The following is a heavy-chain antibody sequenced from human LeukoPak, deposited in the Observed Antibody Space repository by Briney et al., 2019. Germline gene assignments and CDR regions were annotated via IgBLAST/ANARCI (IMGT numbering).Heavy chain of an antibody. Sequence: SETLSLTCAVYGGSFTVYYWSWIRQPPGKGLERSGEINRNGNTNYNPSLKSRVTMSVDTSKKQFSLNLSSVTAAHTAVYYCARIVLPYYYDTTALKGYFDLWGRGTLVTVSS. CDR3: ARIVLPYYYDTTALKGYFDL. J-gene: IGHJ2*01. CDR1: GGSFTVYY. D-gene: IGHD3-22*01. CDR2: INRNGNT. V-gene: IGHV4-34*01.